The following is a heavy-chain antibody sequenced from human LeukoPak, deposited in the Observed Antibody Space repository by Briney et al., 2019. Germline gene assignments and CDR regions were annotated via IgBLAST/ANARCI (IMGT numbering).Heavy chain of an antibody. J-gene: IGHJ4*02. CDR1: GGSITSGNW. V-gene: IGHV4-4*02. CDR2: IYQSAST. D-gene: IGHD3-22*01. CDR3: ARSNDHFDSSGYYGH. Sequence: PSETLSLTCAVSGGSITSGNWWSWIRQPPGKGLEWVGEIYQSASTTYNPSLKSRVTILLDKSRNQFPLKLTSVTAADTAVYYCARSNDHFDSSGYYGHWGQGILVTVSS.